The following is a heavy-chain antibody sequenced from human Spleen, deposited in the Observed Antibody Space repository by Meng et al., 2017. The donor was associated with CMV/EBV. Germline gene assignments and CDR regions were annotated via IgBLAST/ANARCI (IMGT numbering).Heavy chain of an antibody. Sequence: ASVKVSCKASGYTFTAHYFHWVRQAPGQGLEWMGWIHPHRGDTNYAQQFQGRVTLTRDTSINTGYMELTSLRSDDTAVYYCARDLIGYYYGRFDPWGQGTLVTVSS. CDR1: GYTFTAHY. J-gene: IGHJ5*02. D-gene: IGHD3-10*01. V-gene: IGHV1-2*02. CDR2: IHPHRGDT. CDR3: ARDLIGYYYGRFDP.